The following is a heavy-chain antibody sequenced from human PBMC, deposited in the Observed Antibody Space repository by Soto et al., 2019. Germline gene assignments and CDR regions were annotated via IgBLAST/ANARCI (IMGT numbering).Heavy chain of an antibody. D-gene: IGHD5-12*01. J-gene: IGHJ4*02. CDR1: GYTFTSYG. V-gene: IGHV1-18*04. Sequence: SVKVSCKASGYTFTSYGISWVRQAPGQGLEWMGWISAYNGNTNYAQKLQGRVTMTTDTSTSTAYMEPGSLRSDDTAVYYCARDTVDIVATTLYYFDYWGQGTLVTVSS. CDR2: ISAYNGNT. CDR3: ARDTVDIVATTLYYFDY.